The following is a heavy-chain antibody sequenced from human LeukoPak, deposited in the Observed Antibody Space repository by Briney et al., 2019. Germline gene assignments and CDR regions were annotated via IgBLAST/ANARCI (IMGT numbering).Heavy chain of an antibody. CDR3: ARGGHYDILTGYYTFDY. V-gene: IGHV7-4-1*02. CDR1: GYTFTSYA. J-gene: IGHJ4*02. D-gene: IGHD3-9*01. Sequence: GASVKVSCKASGYTFTSYAMNWVRQAPGQGLEWMGWINTNTGNPTYAQGFTGRFVSSLDTSVSTAYLQISSLKAEDTAVYYCARGGHYDILTGYYTFDYWGQGTLVTVSS. CDR2: INTNTGNP.